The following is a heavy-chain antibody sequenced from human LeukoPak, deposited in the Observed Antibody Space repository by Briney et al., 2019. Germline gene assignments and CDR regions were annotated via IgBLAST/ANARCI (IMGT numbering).Heavy chain of an antibody. D-gene: IGHD3-10*01. V-gene: IGHV1-2*02. Sequence: GASVKVSCKASGYTFTGYYMHWVRQAPGQGLEWMGWINPNSGGTNYAQKFQGRVTMTRDTSISTAYMELSRLRSDDTAVYYCARHVGFITMVRGVINNNWFDPWGQGTLVTVSS. J-gene: IGHJ5*02. CDR2: INPNSGGT. CDR1: GYTFTGYY. CDR3: ARHVGFITMVRGVINNNWFDP.